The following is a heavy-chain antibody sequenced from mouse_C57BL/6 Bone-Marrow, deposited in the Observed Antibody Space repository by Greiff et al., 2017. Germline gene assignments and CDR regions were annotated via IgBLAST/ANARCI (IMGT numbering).Heavy chain of an antibody. CDR1: GYTFTSYW. CDR2: IDPKSGGT. D-gene: IGHD1-1*01. CDR3: SISDYGSSHWYFDV. J-gene: IGHJ1*03. Sequence: QVQLQQPGAELVKPGASVKLSCKASGYTFTSYWMHWLKQRPGRGLEWIGRIDPKSGGTKYNEKFKSKATLPVDKPSSTAYMQLSSLTAEDAAVYYCSISDYGSSHWYFDVWGTGTTVTVAS. V-gene: IGHV1-72*01.